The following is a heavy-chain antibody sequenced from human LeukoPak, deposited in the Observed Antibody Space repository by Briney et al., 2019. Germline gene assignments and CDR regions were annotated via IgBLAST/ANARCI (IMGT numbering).Heavy chain of an antibody. CDR2: INTKGGRT. CDR1: GFTFSSYA. CDR3: SVMHRYYDGSGYWVQ. J-gene: IGHJ4*02. Sequence: GASLRLSCEASGFTFSSYAMSWVRQALGKGLEWGSGINTKGGRTSYAGSVKGGLTISSDNPRNMLYVEMNGQRAEERAVYYCSVMHRYYDGSGYWVQWGQGTLVTVSS. D-gene: IGHD3-22*01. V-gene: IGHV3-23*01.